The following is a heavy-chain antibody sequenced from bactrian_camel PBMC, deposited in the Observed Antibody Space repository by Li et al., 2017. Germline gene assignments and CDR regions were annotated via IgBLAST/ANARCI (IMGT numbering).Heavy chain of an antibody. D-gene: IGHD3*01. V-gene: IGHV3S60*01. Sequence: VQLVESGGGSVQAGESLRLSCTASGSTFDAGEMGWYRQPRGQDCELVSSIWSDGSVYYADSVKGRFTISRDNAKNTLYLQMNSLTTEDTATYFCYQAGFYHGLDSSPPRGQGTQVTVS. J-gene: IGHJ4*01. CDR1: GSTFDAGE. CDR2: IWSDGSV.